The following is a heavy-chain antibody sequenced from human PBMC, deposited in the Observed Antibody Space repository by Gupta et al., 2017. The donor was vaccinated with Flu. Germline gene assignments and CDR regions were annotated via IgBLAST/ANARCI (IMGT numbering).Heavy chain of an antibody. CDR2: VDPRNGNT. J-gene: IGHJ4*02. CDR1: GYDFIRYG. CDR3: VRKDYYTSGTYYFDY. Sequence: QVQLVQSGAEVKKPGASVKVSCKASGYDFIRYGIHWVRQAPGQRLEWMGWVDPRNGNTKKSQKFQGRVTLTRDSSASTVYMELSSLTSEDTAVYYCVRKDYYTSGTYYFDYWGQGTLVTVSS. D-gene: IGHD3-10*01. V-gene: IGHV1-3*01.